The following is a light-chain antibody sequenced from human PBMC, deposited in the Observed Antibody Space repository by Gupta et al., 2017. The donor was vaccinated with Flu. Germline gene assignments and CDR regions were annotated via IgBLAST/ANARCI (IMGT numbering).Light chain of an antibody. CDR2: DTN. CDR3: LLFYGDARPV. J-gene: IGLJ3*02. Sequence: QAVVTQESSLTVSPGGTVTLTCDSSTGAVTSGHYPFWFQQKPGQAPRTLIYDTNSKHSWTPAWFSGSLLGGKAALTLSGAQPEDEAEYYCLLFYGDARPVIGGGTELTVL. CDR1: TGAVTSGHY. V-gene: IGLV7-46*01.